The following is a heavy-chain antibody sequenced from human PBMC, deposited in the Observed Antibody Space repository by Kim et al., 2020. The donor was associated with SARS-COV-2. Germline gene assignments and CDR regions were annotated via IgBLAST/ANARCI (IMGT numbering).Heavy chain of an antibody. CDR1: GYTFTGYY. CDR3: TRDLAIRPTGGYNWFDP. J-gene: IGHJ5*02. V-gene: IGHV1-2*02. CDR2: INPNGGDT. D-gene: IGHD3-10*01. Sequence: ASVKVSCKASGYTFTGYYIHWVRQAPGQGLEWMGWINPNGGDTKYAEKFQGRVTMTRDTSINTAYMELSRLRSDDTAMYYCTRDLAIRPTGGYNWFDPWGQGTLVSVSS.